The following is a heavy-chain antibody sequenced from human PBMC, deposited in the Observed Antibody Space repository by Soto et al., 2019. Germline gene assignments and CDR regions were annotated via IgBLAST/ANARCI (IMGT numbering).Heavy chain of an antibody. CDR1: GGSISSYY. J-gene: IGHJ5*02. CDR2: IYYSGST. Sequence: SETLSLTCTVSGGSISSYYWSWIRQPPGKGLEWIGYIYYSGSTNYNPSLKSRVTISVDTSKNQFSLKLSSVTAADTAVYYCARGAWNDVNWFDPWGQGTLVTVSS. CDR3: ARGAWNDVNWFDP. D-gene: IGHD1-1*01. V-gene: IGHV4-59*12.